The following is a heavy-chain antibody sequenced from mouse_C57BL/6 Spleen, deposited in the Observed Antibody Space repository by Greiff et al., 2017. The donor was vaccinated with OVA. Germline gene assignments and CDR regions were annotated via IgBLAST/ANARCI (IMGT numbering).Heavy chain of an antibody. Sequence: EVQLQQSGPELVKPGASVKISCKASGYTFTDYYMNWVKQSHGKSLEWIGDINPNNGGTSYNQKFKGKATLTVDKSSSTAYMELRSLTSEDSAVYYCARKATVPPMDYWGQGTSVTVSS. D-gene: IGHD1-1*01. CDR1: GYTFTDYY. V-gene: IGHV1-26*01. CDR2: INPNNGGT. CDR3: ARKATVPPMDY. J-gene: IGHJ4*01.